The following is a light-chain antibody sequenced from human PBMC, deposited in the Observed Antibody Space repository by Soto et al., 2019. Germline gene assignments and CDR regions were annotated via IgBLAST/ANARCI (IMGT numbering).Light chain of an antibody. V-gene: IGKV3D-15*01. Sequence: EIVLTQSPATLSVSPGERATLSCRASQSVSSNLAWYQQKPGQAPRLRIYGASARATGIPARFSGSGSGTEFTLTISSLQSEDFTVYYGQQYNNWPAITCGQGTRLEIK. CDR1: QSVSSN. CDR2: GAS. CDR3: QQYNNWPAIT. J-gene: IGKJ5*01.